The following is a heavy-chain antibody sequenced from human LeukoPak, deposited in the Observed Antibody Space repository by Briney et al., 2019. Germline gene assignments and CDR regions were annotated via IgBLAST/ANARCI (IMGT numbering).Heavy chain of an antibody. CDR3: AKDFGIGLRYFAWNY. D-gene: IGHD3-9*01. Sequence: GGSLRLSCAASGFTFSSYAMSWVRQAPGKGLEWVSAVGGGGGDTYYADSVKGRFTISRDNPKNTLYLQMNSLRAEDSAVYYCAKDFGIGLRYFAWNYWGQGTLVTVSS. J-gene: IGHJ4*02. CDR1: GFTFSSYA. V-gene: IGHV3-23*01. CDR2: VGGGGGDT.